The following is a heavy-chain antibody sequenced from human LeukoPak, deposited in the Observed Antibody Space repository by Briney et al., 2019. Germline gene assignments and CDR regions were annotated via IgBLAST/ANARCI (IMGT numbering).Heavy chain of an antibody. CDR2: NSSSSSYI. CDR3: ARARDLVVPAGMGY. Sequence: GGSLRLSCAASGFTFSSYSMNWVRQAPGKGLEWVSSNSSSSSYIYYADSVKGRFTISRDNAKNSLYLQMNSLRAEDTAVYYCARARDLVVPAGMGYWGQGTLVTVSS. V-gene: IGHV3-21*01. CDR1: GFTFSSYS. D-gene: IGHD2-2*01. J-gene: IGHJ4*02.